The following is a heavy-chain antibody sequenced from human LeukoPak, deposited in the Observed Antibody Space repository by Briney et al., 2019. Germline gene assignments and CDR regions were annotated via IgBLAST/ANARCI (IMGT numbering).Heavy chain of an antibody. CDR1: GFTFSTYS. J-gene: IGHJ4*02. Sequence: PRGSLRLSCVASGFTFSTYSTNWARQAPGKGLEWVSSISSSSNYIYYADSVKCRFTISRDNSKNTLYLQMTSLRAEDTAVYYCAKDQVWIVACSFDYWGQGTLVTVSS. D-gene: IGHD3-22*01. V-gene: IGHV3-21*04. CDR2: ISSSSNYI. CDR3: AKDQVWIVACSFDY.